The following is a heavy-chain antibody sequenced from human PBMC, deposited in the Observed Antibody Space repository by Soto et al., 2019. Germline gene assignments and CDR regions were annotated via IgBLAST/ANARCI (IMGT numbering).Heavy chain of an antibody. D-gene: IGHD3-22*01. J-gene: IGHJ4*02. CDR3: TTERRYYYDSGGY. V-gene: IGHV3-15*01. Sequence: GGSLGLCCSASGVTFSKAWMSWVRQAPGKGLEWVGHIKSKIDGGATDYAAPVKGRFSISRDDSKNTLYLQMNNLETEDTALYYCTTERRYYYDSGGYWGQGTLVTVSS. CDR1: GVTFSKAW. CDR2: IKSKIDGGAT.